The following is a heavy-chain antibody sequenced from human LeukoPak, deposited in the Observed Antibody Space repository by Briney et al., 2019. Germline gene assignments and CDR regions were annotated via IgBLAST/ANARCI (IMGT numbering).Heavy chain of an antibody. CDR1: GYTFTSYA. V-gene: IGHV1-3*01. CDR2: INAGNGNT. CDR3: ARAPGDSSGWFRYYFDY. J-gene: IGHJ4*02. D-gene: IGHD6-19*01. Sequence: GASVKVSCKASGYTFTSYAMHWVRQAPGQRLEWMGWINAGNGNTKYSQKFQGRVTITRDTSASTAYMELSSLRSEDTAVYYCARAPGDSSGWFRYYFDYWGQGTLVTVSS.